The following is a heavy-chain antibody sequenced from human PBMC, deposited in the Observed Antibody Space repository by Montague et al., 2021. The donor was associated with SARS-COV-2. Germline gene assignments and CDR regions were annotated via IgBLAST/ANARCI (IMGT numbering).Heavy chain of an antibody. D-gene: IGHD6-13*01. CDR3: ARDDFRIAAAVFDY. Sequence: SLRLSCAASGFTFSSYSMNWVRQAPGKGLEWVSSICSSSSYLYYADSVKDRFTISRDNTKNSLYLQMNSLRAEDTAGYYCARDDFRIAAAVFDYWGQGTLVTVSS. CDR1: GFTFSSYS. CDR2: ICSSSSYL. J-gene: IGHJ4*02. V-gene: IGHV3-21*01.